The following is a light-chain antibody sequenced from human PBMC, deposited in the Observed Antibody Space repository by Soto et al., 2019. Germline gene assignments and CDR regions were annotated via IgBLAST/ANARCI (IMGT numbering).Light chain of an antibody. CDR1: QSVTTF. CDR2: DAS. J-gene: IGKJ4*01. V-gene: IGKV3-11*01. CDR3: QQRTNWPLT. Sequence: EIVLTQSPVTLSLSPGERATLSCRASQSVTTFLAWYQQKPGQAPRLLIYDASKTATGIPARFSGSESGTDFTLTISSLEPEDFALYYCQQRTNWPLTFGGGTKVEIK.